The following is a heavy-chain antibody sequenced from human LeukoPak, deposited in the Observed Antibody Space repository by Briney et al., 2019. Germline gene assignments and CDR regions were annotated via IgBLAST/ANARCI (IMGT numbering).Heavy chain of an antibody. CDR3: ARGRLERRRRNYYYYYMDV. V-gene: IGHV1-69*05. CDR1: GGTFSSYA. Sequence: SVKVSCKASGGTFSSYAISWVRQAPGQGLEWMGGIVPIFGTANYAQKFQGRVTITTDESTSTAYMELSSLRSEDTAVYYCARGRLERRRRNYYYYYMDVWGKGTTVTVSS. CDR2: IVPIFGTA. D-gene: IGHD1-1*01. J-gene: IGHJ6*03.